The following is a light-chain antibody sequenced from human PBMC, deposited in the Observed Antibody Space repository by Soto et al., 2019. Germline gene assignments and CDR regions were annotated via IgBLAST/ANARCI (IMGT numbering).Light chain of an antibody. Sequence: EIVMTQSPGTLSVSPGERATLSCRASDYVSNKVAWYQQKPGQAPRLLIYGASTRATGIPARFSGSGSGTEFTLVISSLQSDDFAVYYCQHYSNWPPWTFGQGTKVEIK. J-gene: IGKJ1*01. CDR3: QHYSNWPPWT. CDR2: GAS. V-gene: IGKV3-15*01. CDR1: DYVSNK.